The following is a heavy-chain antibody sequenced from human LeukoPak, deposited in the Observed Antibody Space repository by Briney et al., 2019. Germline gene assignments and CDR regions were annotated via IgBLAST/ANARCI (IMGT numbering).Heavy chain of an antibody. D-gene: IGHD2-21*02. Sequence: GGSLRPSCAASGFTLSSYEMHWVRQAPGKGLVWVSRINSDGSRTGYADSVKGRFTISRDNAKNTLYLQMNCLRAEDTAIYYCARELPREVTLDYWGQGTLVTVSS. J-gene: IGHJ4*02. CDR2: INSDGSRT. CDR1: GFTLSSYE. CDR3: ARELPREVTLDY. V-gene: IGHV3-74*01.